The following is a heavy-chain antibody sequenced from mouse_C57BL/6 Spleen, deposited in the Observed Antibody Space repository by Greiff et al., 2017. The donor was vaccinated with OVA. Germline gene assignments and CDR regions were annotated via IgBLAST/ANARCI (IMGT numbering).Heavy chain of an antibody. CDR2: INPGSGGT. J-gene: IGHJ3*01. Sequence: VKLQESGAELVRPGTSVKVSCKASGYAFTNYLIEWVKQRPGQGLEWIGVINPGSGGTNYNEKFKGKATLTADKSSSTAYMQLSSLTSEDSAVYFCARDYYGSSYEFAYWGQGTLVTVSA. V-gene: IGHV1-54*01. CDR3: ARDYYGSSYEFAY. CDR1: GYAFTNYL. D-gene: IGHD1-1*01.